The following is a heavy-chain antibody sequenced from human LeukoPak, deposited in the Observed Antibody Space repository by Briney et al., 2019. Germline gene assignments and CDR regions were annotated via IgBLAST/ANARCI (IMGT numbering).Heavy chain of an antibody. V-gene: IGHV4-34*01. CDR2: INHSGST. Sequence: SETLSLTCAVYGGSFSGYYCSSIRQPPGKGLGWIGEINHSGSTNYNPSLKSRATISVDTSKNQFSLKLSSVTAADTAVYYCARGGITIFGVVIIPPFDYWGQGTLVTASS. D-gene: IGHD3-3*01. CDR3: ARGGITIFGVVIIPPFDY. J-gene: IGHJ4*02. CDR1: GGSFSGYY.